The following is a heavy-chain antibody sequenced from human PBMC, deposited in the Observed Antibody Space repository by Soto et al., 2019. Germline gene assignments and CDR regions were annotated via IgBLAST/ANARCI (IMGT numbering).Heavy chain of an antibody. D-gene: IGHD1-26*01. J-gene: IGHJ5*02. CDR3: ARLRWETENNWFDP. V-gene: IGHV4-30-4*01. Sequence: SETLSLTCTVSGDSISSVDHYWSWIRQPPGKGLEWMGYIYHSGSTHYNPSLNSRLTISIDTSTNRFALNLTSVTAADTAVYFCARLRWETENNWFDPWGQGALVTVSS. CDR1: GDSISSVDHY. CDR2: IYHSGST.